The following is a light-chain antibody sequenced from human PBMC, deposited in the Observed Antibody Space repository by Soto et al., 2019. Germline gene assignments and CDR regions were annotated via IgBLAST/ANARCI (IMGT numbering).Light chain of an antibody. CDR3: GSYTGSSTSWV. J-gene: IGLJ3*02. CDR1: SSDVGGNKY. V-gene: IGLV2-14*03. Sequence: QSVLTQSASVSGSPGQSITISCTGTSSDVGGNKYVSWYQHHPGKAPKRMIYDVSSRPSGVSNRFSGSKSDNTASLTISGLQAEDEADYYCGSYTGSSTSWVFGGGTKLTVL. CDR2: DVS.